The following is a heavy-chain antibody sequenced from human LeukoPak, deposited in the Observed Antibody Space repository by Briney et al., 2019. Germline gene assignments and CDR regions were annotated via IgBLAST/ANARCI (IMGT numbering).Heavy chain of an antibody. CDR2: IYSGGST. D-gene: IGHD6-19*01. CDR1: GFTVSSNY. V-gene: IGHV3-53*01. J-gene: IGHJ3*02. Sequence: GGSLRLSCAASGFTVSSNYMNWVRQAPGKGLEWVSVIYSGGSTYYADSVKGRFTISRDNSKNTLYPQMNSLRAEDTAVYYCARDSGAYSSGWYGAFDIWGQGTMVTVSS. CDR3: ARDSGAYSSGWYGAFDI.